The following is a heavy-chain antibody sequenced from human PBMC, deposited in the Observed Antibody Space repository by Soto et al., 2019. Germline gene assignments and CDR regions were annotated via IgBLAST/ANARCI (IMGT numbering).Heavy chain of an antibody. CDR1: GFTFSSYA. V-gene: IGHV3-23*01. D-gene: IGHD2-15*01. CDR3: AKPVVVVTTDPSWFDP. J-gene: IGHJ5*02. Sequence: GGSLRLSCAASGFTFSSYAMSWVRQAPGKGLEWVSAISGSGGSTYYADSVKGRFTISRDNSKNTLYLQMNSLRAEDTAVYYCAKPVVVVTTDPSWFDPWGQGTLVTVAS. CDR2: ISGSGGST.